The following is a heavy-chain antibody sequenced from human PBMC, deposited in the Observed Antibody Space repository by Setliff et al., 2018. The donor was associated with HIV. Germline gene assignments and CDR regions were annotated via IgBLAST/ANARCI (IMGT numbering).Heavy chain of an antibody. CDR3: AKGAGFYGDYTFDH. CDR2: IYSTGST. CDR1: GPSANIHY. D-gene: IGHD4-17*01. J-gene: IGHJ4*02. Sequence: SETLSLTCTVSGPSANIHYWSWIRQSPGKAFEWIGYIYSTGSTNYNPSLQSRVTISMVASRNQFSLKVTSVTAADTAVYYCAKGAGFYGDYTFDHWGQGRQVTVSS. V-gene: IGHV4-59*02.